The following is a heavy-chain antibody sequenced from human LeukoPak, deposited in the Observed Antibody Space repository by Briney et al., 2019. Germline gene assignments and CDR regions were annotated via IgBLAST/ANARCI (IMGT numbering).Heavy chain of an antibody. CDR2: ISGSGGNS. CDR1: GFTFSTYA. V-gene: IGHV3-23*01. CDR3: ARSCPGGDYFDY. D-gene: IGHD3-16*02. J-gene: IGHJ4*02. Sequence: GGSLRLSCAASGFTFSTYAMSWVRQAPGKGLEWVSAISGSGGNSYYADSVKGRFTISRDNSKNTLYLQMNSLRAEDTAVYYCARSCPGGDYFDYWGQGTLVTVSS.